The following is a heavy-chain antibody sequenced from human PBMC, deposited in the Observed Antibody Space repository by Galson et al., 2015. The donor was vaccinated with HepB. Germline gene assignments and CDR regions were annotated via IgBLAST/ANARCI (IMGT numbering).Heavy chain of an antibody. V-gene: IGHV3-21*01. CDR2: ISSSSSYI. CDR1: GFTFSSYS. CDR3: ARLTTVTTGGFDP. J-gene: IGHJ5*02. D-gene: IGHD4-17*01. Sequence: SLRLSCAASGFTFSSYSMNWVRQAPGKGLEWVSSISSSSSYIYYADSVKGRFTISRDNAKNSLYLRMNSLRAEDTAVYYCARLTTVTTGGFDPWGQGTLVTVSS.